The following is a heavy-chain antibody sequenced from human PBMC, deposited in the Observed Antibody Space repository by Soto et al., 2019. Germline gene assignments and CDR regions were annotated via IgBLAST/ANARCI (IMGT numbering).Heavy chain of an antibody. Sequence: PSETLSLTCAVSGGSISSSNWWSWVRQPPGKGLEWIGEIYHSGSTNYNPSLKSRVTISVDKSKNQFSLKLSSVTAADTAVYYCARHGEKFVLMVYAVDYWGQGTLVTVSS. D-gene: IGHD2-8*01. J-gene: IGHJ4*02. CDR1: GGSISSSNW. CDR3: ARHGEKFVLMVYAVDY. V-gene: IGHV4-4*02. CDR2: IYHSGST.